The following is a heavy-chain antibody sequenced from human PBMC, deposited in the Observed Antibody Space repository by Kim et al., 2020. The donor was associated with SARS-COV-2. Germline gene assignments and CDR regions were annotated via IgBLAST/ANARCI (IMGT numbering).Heavy chain of an antibody. Sequence: ASVKVSCKASGYTFTSYAMNWVRQAPGQGLEWMGWINTNTGNPTYAQGFTGRFVFSLDTSVSTAYLQISSLKAEDTAVYYCARGGVVQTYSSGWSYWGQGTLVTVSS. CDR2: INTNTGNP. V-gene: IGHV7-4-1*02. CDR1: GYTFTSYA. J-gene: IGHJ4*02. D-gene: IGHD6-19*01. CDR3: ARGGVVQTYSSGWSY.